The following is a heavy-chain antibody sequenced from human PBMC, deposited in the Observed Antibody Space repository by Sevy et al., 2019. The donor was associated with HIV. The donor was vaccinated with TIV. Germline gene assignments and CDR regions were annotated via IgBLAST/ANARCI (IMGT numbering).Heavy chain of an antibody. CDR1: GYTLNKLS. CDR2: FDPADGET. V-gene: IGHV1-24*01. J-gene: IGHJ4*02. D-gene: IGHD3-22*01. CDR3: SATKDYYESSGPPFDY. Sequence: ASVKVSCKVSGYTLNKLSMHWVRQAPGKGLEWMGSFDPADGETFYAQKFQGRVTMTEDTSTDTAHMELSSLRAEDTAVYYCSATKDYYESSGPPFDYWGQGTLVTVSS.